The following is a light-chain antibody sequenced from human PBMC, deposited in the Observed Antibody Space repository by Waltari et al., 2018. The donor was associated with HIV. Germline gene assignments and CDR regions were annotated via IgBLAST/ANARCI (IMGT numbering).Light chain of an antibody. CDR2: RSD. V-gene: IGLV1-47*01. CDR1: NSNIGNNF. Sequence: QSVLTQPPSASRPPGQRVLMSCSGSNSNIGNNFVSWFQQFPGRAPKLVIYRSDRRPSGVPDLFSAAKSGSSASLAITGLQSDDEAVYYCGSWDDTWRHWVFGGGTRLTV. CDR3: GSWDDTWRHWV. J-gene: IGLJ3*02.